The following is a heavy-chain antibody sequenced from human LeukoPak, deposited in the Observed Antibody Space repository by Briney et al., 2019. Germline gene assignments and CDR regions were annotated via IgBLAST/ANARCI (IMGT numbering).Heavy chain of an antibody. Sequence: SQTLSLTCAISGDSVSSDNAAWNWIRQSPSRGLEWLGRTYYRSKYYNDYAVSVKSRITINPDTSKNQISLQLNSVTPEDTAVYYCARDERRACSGTTCYFNWSDTWGQGTLVTVSS. CDR1: GDSVSSDNAA. V-gene: IGHV6-1*01. J-gene: IGHJ5*02. D-gene: IGHD2-2*01. CDR2: TYYRSKYYN. CDR3: ARDERRACSGTTCYFNWSDT.